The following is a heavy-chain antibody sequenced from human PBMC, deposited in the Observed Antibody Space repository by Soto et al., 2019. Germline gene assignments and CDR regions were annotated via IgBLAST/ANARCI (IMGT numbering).Heavy chain of an antibody. CDR1: GGSISNYY. D-gene: IGHD3-16*01. J-gene: IGHJ6*03. Sequence: PSETLSLTCTVFGGSISNYYCSWIRQPPRKGLEWIGYIYYSGSTNYNPSLKSRVTISVDTSKNQFSLKLSSVTAADTAVYYCARVGGSQHSYYYYYYYMDVWGKGTTVTVSS. CDR3: ARVGGSQHSYYYYYYYMDV. CDR2: IYYSGST. V-gene: IGHV4-59*01.